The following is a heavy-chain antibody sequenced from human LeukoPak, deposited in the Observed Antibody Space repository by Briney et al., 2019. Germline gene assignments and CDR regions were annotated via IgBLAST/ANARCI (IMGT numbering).Heavy chain of an antibody. CDR1: GYTFTGYY. D-gene: IGHD5-12*01. CDR3: ARDFGRLRVNDY. V-gene: IGHV1-2*02. J-gene: IGHJ4*02. CDR2: INPNSGGT. Sequence: ASVKVPCKASGYTFTGYYMHWVRQAPGQGLEWMGWINPNSGGTNYAQKFQGRVTMTRDTSISTAYMELSRLRSDDTAVYYCARDFGRLRVNDYWGQGTLVTVSS.